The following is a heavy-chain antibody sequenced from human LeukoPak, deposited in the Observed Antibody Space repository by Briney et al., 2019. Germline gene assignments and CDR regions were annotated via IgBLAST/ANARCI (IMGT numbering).Heavy chain of an antibody. D-gene: IGHD3-22*01. Sequence: GASVKVSCKASGGTFSSYAISWVRQAPGQELEWMGGIIPIFGTANYAQKFQGRVTITADESTSTAYMGLSSLRSEDTAVYYCAGDWGYYDSSGYYYWQGFDYWGQGTLVTVSS. CDR3: AGDWGYYDSSGYYYWQGFDY. J-gene: IGHJ4*02. V-gene: IGHV1-69*13. CDR2: IIPIFGTA. CDR1: GGTFSSYA.